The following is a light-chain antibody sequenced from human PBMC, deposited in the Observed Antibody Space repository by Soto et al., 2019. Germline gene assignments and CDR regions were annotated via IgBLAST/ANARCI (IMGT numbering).Light chain of an antibody. CDR1: QSANNY. CDR2: HAS. CDR3: QQRSNWPRIT. Sequence: EIVLTQSPATLSLSPGERATLSCRASQSANNYLAWYQQKPGQTPRLLIYHASDRAAGIPARFSGSGSGTAFTLTISSLEPEDFAVYYCQQRSNWPRITFGQGTRLEVK. V-gene: IGKV3-11*01. J-gene: IGKJ5*01.